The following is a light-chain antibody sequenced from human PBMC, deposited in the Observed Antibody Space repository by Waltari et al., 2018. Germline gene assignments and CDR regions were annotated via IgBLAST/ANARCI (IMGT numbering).Light chain of an antibody. CDR3: CSYAGSYTWL. Sequence: QSALTQPRSVSGSPGQSVTISCTGTSSDVGVYNYVSWYQQHPGKAPKLIIYYVSKRPSGVPDRFSGSKSGSTASLTISGLQAEDEADYFCCSYAGSYTWLFGGGTKLTVL. V-gene: IGLV2-11*01. J-gene: IGLJ2*01. CDR1: SSDVGVYNY. CDR2: YVS.